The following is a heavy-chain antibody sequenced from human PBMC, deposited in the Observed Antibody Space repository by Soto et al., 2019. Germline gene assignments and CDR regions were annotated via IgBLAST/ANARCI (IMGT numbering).Heavy chain of an antibody. CDR2: VTGSGGQI. Sequence: EVQLLESGGGLVQPGGSLRLSCAASGFTISTYAMTGVRQAPGKGLECVSGVTGSGGQIHYADSVKGRFTISKDNSKNTLYLQMSSLRDEDTALYYCAKDAVYNDGLWLMDSWGQGTLVTVSS. CDR3: AKDAVYNDGLWLMDS. J-gene: IGHJ5*02. CDR1: GFTISTYA. D-gene: IGHD2-21*01. V-gene: IGHV3-23*01.